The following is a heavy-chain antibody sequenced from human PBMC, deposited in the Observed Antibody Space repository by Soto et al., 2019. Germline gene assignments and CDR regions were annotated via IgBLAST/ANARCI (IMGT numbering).Heavy chain of an antibody. V-gene: IGHV1-2*02. Sequence: ASVKVSCKASGYTFTGYYMHWVRQAPGQGLEWMGWINPNSGGTNYAQKFQGRVTMTRDTSISTAYMELNRLRSDDTAVYYCARVEYSSSWYGMEVWGQGTTVTVSS. D-gene: IGHD6-6*01. CDR3: ARVEYSSSWYGMEV. CDR1: GYTFTGYY. CDR2: INPNSGGT. J-gene: IGHJ6*02.